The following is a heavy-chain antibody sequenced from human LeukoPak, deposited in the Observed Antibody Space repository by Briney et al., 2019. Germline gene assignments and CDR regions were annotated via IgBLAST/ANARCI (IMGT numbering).Heavy chain of an antibody. Sequence: PGGSLRLSCAASGFTVSSNYMSWVRQAPGKGLEWVAVISYDGNSKYYADSVKGRFTISRDNSKNTLYLQMNSLRAEDTAVYHCAKSGCSNTNCYLNYWGRGTLVTVSS. CDR3: AKSGCSNTNCYLNY. CDR2: ISYDGNSK. D-gene: IGHD2-2*01. V-gene: IGHV3-30*18. CDR1: GFTVSSNY. J-gene: IGHJ4*02.